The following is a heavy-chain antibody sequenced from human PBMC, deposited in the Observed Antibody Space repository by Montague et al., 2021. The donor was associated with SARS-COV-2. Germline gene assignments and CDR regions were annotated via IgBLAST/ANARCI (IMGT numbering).Heavy chain of an antibody. CDR3: ATLSRRTAAGTRDYFGLDV. CDR1: GDSISTSTW. V-gene: IGHV4-4*02. D-gene: IGHD6-13*01. J-gene: IGHJ6*02. Sequence: SEPLSLTCRVSGDSISTSTWWTWVRQTPGKGLEWIGEIFHSGTINYNPXXESRVSISVDKSNNQFSLRLSSLIAADTAVYYCATLSRRTAAGTRDYFGLDVWGQGTTVVVSS. CDR2: IFHSGTI.